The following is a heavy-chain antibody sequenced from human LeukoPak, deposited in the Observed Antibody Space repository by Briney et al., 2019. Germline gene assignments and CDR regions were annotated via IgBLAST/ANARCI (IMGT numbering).Heavy chain of an antibody. V-gene: IGHV3-23*01. J-gene: IGHJ4*02. D-gene: IGHD4/OR15-4a*01. CDR2: VTNTGNTT. CDR1: GFPFSDFA. Sequence: GSLRLSCAASGFPFSDFAMSWVRQAPGKGLEWVSGVTNTGNTTYYADSVKGRFTISKDNSKSTLHLQLNSLRAEDTAIYFCARHRNFGANFAIDYWGQGTLVTVSS. CDR3: ARHRNFGANFAIDY.